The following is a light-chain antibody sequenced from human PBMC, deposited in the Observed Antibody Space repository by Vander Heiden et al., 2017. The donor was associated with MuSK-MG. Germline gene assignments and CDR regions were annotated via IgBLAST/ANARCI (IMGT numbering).Light chain of an antibody. CDR3: QQYKSYPYT. CDR1: QSISSW. V-gene: IGKV1-5*01. Sequence: DIQMTPSPSTLSASVGDRVTITCRDSQSISSWLAWYQQKPGKAPKLLIYEASSLESGVPSRFSGSGSGTEFTLTISSLQPDDLATYYCQQYKSYPYTFGQGTKLXIK. J-gene: IGKJ2*01. CDR2: EAS.